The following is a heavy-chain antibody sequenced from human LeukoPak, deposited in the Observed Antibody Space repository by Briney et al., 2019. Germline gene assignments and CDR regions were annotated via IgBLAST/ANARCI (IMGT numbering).Heavy chain of an antibody. CDR2: ISSSGSTI. CDR1: GFTFSDYY. D-gene: IGHD2-2*01. Sequence: PGGSLRLSCAASGFTFSDYYMSWIRQAPGKGLEWVSCISSSGSTIYYADSVKGRFTISRDNAKNSLYLQMNSLRAEDTAVYYCARELQPVVVPAAIYYYGMDVWGQGTTVTVSS. V-gene: IGHV3-11*01. J-gene: IGHJ6*02. CDR3: ARELQPVVVPAAIYYYGMDV.